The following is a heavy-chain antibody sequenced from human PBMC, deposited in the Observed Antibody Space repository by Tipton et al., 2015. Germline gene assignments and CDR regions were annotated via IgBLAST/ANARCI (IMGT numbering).Heavy chain of an antibody. CDR1: GGSISTDY. J-gene: IGHJ5*02. Sequence: LRLSCTVSGGSISTDYWSWIRQSAGKGLEWIGRISSSGYTNYNPSLKSRVTMSVDTSNIQFSLGLSSVTAADTALYYCARDWARGCNGAICYGNWFDPWGQGTLVTVSS. CDR2: ISSSGYT. V-gene: IGHV4-4*07. D-gene: IGHD2-15*01. CDR3: ARDWARGCNGAICYGNWFDP.